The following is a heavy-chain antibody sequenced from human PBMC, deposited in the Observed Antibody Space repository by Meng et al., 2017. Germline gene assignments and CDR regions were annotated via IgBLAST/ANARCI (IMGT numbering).Heavy chain of an antibody. Sequence: SVKVSCKASGGTFSSYAISWVRQAPGQGLEWMGGIIPIFGTASYAQKFQGRVTMTRDTSTSTVYMELSSLRSEDTAVYYCAREGYCSSTSCYAFDIWGQGTMVTVSS. J-gene: IGHJ3*02. D-gene: IGHD2-2*01. CDR3: AREGYCSSTSCYAFDI. V-gene: IGHV1-69*05. CDR2: IIPIFGTA. CDR1: GGTFSSYA.